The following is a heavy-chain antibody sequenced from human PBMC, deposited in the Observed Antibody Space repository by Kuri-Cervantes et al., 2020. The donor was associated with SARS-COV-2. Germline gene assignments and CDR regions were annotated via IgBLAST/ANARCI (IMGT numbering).Heavy chain of an antibody. D-gene: IGHD6-13*01. CDR2: IYHSGST. Sequence: LRLSCAVSGGPISSGGYSWSWIRQPPGKGLEWIGYIYHSGSTYFNPSLKSRVTLSADRSKNQFSLNLTSVTAADTAVYYCARVDSSLTIDYWGQGTLVTVSS. J-gene: IGHJ4*02. V-gene: IGHV4-30-2*01. CDR1: GGPISSGGYS. CDR3: ARVDSSLTIDY.